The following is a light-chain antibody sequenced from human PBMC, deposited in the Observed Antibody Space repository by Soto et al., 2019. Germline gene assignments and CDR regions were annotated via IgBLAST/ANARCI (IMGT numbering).Light chain of an antibody. CDR2: DAS. V-gene: IGKV1-5*01. Sequence: DIQMTQSPSTLSASVGDRVTITCRARQSISSWLAWYQQKPGKAPKLLIYDASSLESGVPSRFSGSGSGTEFTLTISSLQPDDFATYYCQQSYSTLWTFGQGTKVEIK. J-gene: IGKJ1*01. CDR3: QQSYSTLWT. CDR1: QSISSW.